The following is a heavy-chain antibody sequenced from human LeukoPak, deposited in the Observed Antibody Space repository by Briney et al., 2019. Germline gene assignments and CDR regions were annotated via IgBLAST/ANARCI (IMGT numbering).Heavy chain of an antibody. CDR1: GGSISSYY. J-gene: IGHJ4*02. CDR2: IYYSGST. CDR3: ARPLRSGSSSWYYFDY. D-gene: IGHD6-13*01. Sequence: SETLSLTCTVSGGSISSYYWSWIRQPPGKGLEWIGYIYYSGSTNYNPSLKSRVTISVDTSKNQFSLKLSSVTAADTAVYYCARPLRSGSSSWYYFDYWGQGTLVTVSS. V-gene: IGHV4-59*12.